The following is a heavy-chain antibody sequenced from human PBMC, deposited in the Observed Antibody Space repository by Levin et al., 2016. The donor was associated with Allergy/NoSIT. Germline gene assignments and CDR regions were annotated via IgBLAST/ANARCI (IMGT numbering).Heavy chain of an antibody. CDR3: ARDRDSIQVRGVMMGDYYYYYGMDV. CDR2: ISAYNGNT. Sequence: ASVKVSCKASGYTFTSYGISWVRQAPGQGLEWMGWISAYNGNTNYAQKLQGRVTMTTDTSTSTAYMELRSLRSDDTAVYYCARDRDSIQVRGVMMGDYYYYYGMDVWGQGTTVTVSS. J-gene: IGHJ6*02. CDR1: GYTFTSYG. D-gene: IGHD3-10*01. V-gene: IGHV1-18*01.